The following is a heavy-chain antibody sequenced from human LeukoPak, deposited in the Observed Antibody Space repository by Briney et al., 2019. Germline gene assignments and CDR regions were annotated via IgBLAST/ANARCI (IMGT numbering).Heavy chain of an antibody. V-gene: IGHV3-7*01. CDR3: ARDPLWFGESPEYFDY. J-gene: IGHJ4*02. CDR1: GFTFSSYW. Sequence: GGSLRLSCAASGFTFSSYWMNWVRQAPGKGLEWVANIKRDGSEKYYVDSVKGRFTISRDNAKNSLYLQMNGLRAEDTAVYFCARDPLWFGESPEYFDYWGQGTLVTVSS. D-gene: IGHD3-10*01. CDR2: IKRDGSEK.